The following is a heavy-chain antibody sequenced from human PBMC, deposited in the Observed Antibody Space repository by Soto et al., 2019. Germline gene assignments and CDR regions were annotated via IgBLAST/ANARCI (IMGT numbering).Heavy chain of an antibody. J-gene: IGHJ5*02. CDR3: ATSTYYYDSRGYSPSFDL. CDR2: ISYSGST. D-gene: IGHD3-22*01. CDR1: GGSISSGGYY. V-gene: IGHV4-31*03. Sequence: QVQLQESGPGLVKPSQTLSLTCTVSGGSISSGGYYWSGIRQHPGKGLEWVGYISYSGSTYYNPSLKSRVTISVDTSKNQFSLKLSSVTAADTAVYYCATSTYYYDSRGYSPSFDLWGQGTLVTVSP.